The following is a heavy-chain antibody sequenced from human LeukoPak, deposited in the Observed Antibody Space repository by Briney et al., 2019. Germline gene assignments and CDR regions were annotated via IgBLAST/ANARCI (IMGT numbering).Heavy chain of an antibody. Sequence: SETLSLTCAVSGGSISNGSYYWGWIRQPPGKGLEWIGSIFYSGSTYYNPSLKSRVTISVDTSKNQFSLKLSSVTAADTAVYFCASGFYYDSSGYSIFFYYGLDVWGQGTTVTVSS. V-gene: IGHV4-39*01. CDR1: GGSISNGSYY. CDR2: IFYSGST. CDR3: ASGFYYDSSGYSIFFYYGLDV. D-gene: IGHD3-22*01. J-gene: IGHJ6*02.